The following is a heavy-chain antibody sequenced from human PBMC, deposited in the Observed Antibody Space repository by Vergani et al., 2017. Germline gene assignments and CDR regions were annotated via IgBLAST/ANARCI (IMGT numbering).Heavy chain of an antibody. CDR3: AKDTGYCSSTSCYRDAFDI. CDR1: GFTFSSYA. Sequence: EVQLLESGGGLVQPGGSLRLSCAASGFTFSSYAMSWVRQAPGKGLEWVSVIYSGGSSTYYADSVKGRFTISRDNSKNTLYLQMNSLRAEDTAVYYCAKDTGYCSSTSCYRDAFDIWGQGTMVTVSS. D-gene: IGHD2-2*01. J-gene: IGHJ3*02. CDR2: IYSGGSST. V-gene: IGHV3-23*03.